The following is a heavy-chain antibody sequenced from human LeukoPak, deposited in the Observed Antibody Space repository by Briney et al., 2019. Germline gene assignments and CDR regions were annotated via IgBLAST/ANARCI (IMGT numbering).Heavy chain of an antibody. CDR1: GYTFTSYY. Sequence: ASVKVSCKASGYTFTSYYMHWVRQAPGQGLEWMGIVNPSGGSTYYAQNFQGRVTMTRDTSTSTVYMELGSVRSEDTAVYYCARGGVEVRTWGNWFDPWGQGTLVTVSS. CDR3: ARGGVEVRTWGNWFDP. CDR2: VNPSGGST. D-gene: IGHD7-27*01. J-gene: IGHJ5*02. V-gene: IGHV1-46*01.